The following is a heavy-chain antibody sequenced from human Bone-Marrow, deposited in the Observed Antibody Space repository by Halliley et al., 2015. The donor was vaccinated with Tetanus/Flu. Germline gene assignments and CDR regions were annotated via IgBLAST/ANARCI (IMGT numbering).Heavy chain of an antibody. CDR1: GFTFSSYA. Sequence: SLRLSCAASGFTFSSYAMNWVRQVPGKGLEWVSRISGSGGSTHYADSVKGRFTFSRDNSKNTLYLQMKSLRADDTAVYYCARWFRPVGVSYYYGVDVWGQGITVTVSS. CDR3: ARWFRPVGVSYYYGVDV. J-gene: IGHJ6*02. V-gene: IGHV3-23*01. CDR2: ISGSGGST. D-gene: IGHD3-10*01.